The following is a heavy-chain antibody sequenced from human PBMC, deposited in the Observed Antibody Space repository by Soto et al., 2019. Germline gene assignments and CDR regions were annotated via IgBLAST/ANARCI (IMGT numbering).Heavy chain of an antibody. CDR1: GFTLSMYS. V-gene: IGHV3-7*03. D-gene: IGHD2-21*02. CDR2: IPQDGSDG. CDR3: ARDHLILPAHDFFYGSDV. Sequence: DVQLKESGGGLVQPGQSLRLSCEVSGFTLSMYSMTWVRQAPGKGLEGVAKIPQDGSDGHYLDSVKGRFTISRDNAKNSVYLQMNSLRADDTAVYYCARDHLILPAHDFFYGSDVWGQGAKVTVSS. J-gene: IGHJ6*02.